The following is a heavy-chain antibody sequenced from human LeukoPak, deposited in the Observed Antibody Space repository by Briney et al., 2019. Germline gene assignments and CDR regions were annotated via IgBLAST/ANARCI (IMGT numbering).Heavy chain of an antibody. J-gene: IGHJ4*02. CDR2: IYYSGST. CDR1: GSSISSGGYY. CDR3: ARGPPRGYFDY. Sequence: SQTLSLTCTVSGSSISSGGYYWSWIRQHPGKGLEWIGYIYYSGSTYYNPSLKSRVTISVDTSKNQFSLKLSSVTAADTAVYYCARGPPRGYFDYWGKETLVTVSS. V-gene: IGHV4-31*03. D-gene: IGHD6-6*01.